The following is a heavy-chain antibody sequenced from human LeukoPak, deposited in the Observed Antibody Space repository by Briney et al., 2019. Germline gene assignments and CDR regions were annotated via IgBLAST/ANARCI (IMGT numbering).Heavy chain of an antibody. Sequence: GGSLRLSCTASGFTFSSYGMHWVRQAPGKGLEWVAVISYDGSNKYYADSVKGRFTISRDNSKNTLYVQMNSLRAEDTAVYYCARDPAKFWSGHDYWGQGTLVTVSS. J-gene: IGHJ4*02. CDR2: ISYDGSNK. D-gene: IGHD3-3*01. V-gene: IGHV3-30*03. CDR3: ARDPAKFWSGHDY. CDR1: GFTFSSYG.